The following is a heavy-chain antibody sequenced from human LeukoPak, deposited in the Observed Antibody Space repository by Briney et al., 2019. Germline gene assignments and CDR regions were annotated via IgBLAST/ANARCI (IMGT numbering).Heavy chain of an antibody. CDR1: GGTFSSYA. CDR2: IIPIFGTA. V-gene: IGHV1-69*06. CDR3: ARGPAMVRGVINYYYYYMDV. D-gene: IGHD3-10*01. Sequence: SVKVSCKASGGTFSSYAISWVRQAPGQGLEWMGGIIPIFGTANYAQKFQGRVTITADKSTSTAYMELSSLRSEDTAVYYCARGPAMVRGVINYYYYYMDVWGKGTTVTISS. J-gene: IGHJ6*03.